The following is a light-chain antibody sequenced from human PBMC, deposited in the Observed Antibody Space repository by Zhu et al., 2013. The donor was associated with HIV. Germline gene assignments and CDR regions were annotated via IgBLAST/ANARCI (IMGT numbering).Light chain of an antibody. CDR2: GAS. Sequence: EIVLTQSPGTLSLSPGDRATLSCRASQSVSSDYLAWYQQKPGQAPRLLIFGASSRATGIPDRFSGSGSGTDFTLTISRLEPEDFATYYCLQDYNYPWTFGQGTKVEIK. J-gene: IGKJ1*01. CDR3: LQDYNYPWT. V-gene: IGKV3-20*01. CDR1: QSVSSDY.